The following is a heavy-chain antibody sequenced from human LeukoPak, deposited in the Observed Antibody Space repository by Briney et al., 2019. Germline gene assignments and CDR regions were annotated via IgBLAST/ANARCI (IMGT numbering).Heavy chain of an antibody. J-gene: IGHJ4*02. CDR1: GYTFTGYY. D-gene: IGHD7-27*01. CDR3: ARPNWGKEYYFDY. V-gene: IGHV1-2*02. CDR2: INPNSGGT. Sequence: GASVKVSCKASGYTFTGYYMHWVRQAPGQGLEWMGWINPNSGGTNYAQKFQGRVTMTRDTSISTAYMELSRLRSDDTAVYYCARPNWGKEYYFDYWGQGTLVSVSS.